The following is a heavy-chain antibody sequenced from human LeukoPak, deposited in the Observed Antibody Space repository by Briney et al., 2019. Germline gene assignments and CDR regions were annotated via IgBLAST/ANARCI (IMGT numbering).Heavy chain of an antibody. CDR2: IYHSGST. Sequence: SETLSLTCAVSCGSISSSNWWSRVRQPPGKGLEWIGEIYHSGSTNYNPSLKSRVTISVDKSKNQFSMKLSSVTAADTAMYYCARVAVARLAYFDYWGQGTLVTVSA. CDR3: ARVAVARLAYFDY. J-gene: IGHJ4*02. D-gene: IGHD6-19*01. V-gene: IGHV4-4*02. CDR1: CGSISSSNW.